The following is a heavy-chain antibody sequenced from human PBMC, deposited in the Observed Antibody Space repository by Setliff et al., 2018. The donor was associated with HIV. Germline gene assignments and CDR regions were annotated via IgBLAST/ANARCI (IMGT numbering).Heavy chain of an antibody. D-gene: IGHD4-17*01. V-gene: IGHV1-2*02. CDR3: ETFDYGHSLGKIDY. CDR2: INPKSGAT. J-gene: IGHJ4*02. Sequence: ASVKVSCKASGYTFTNYYMHWVRQAPGQGPEWMGWINPKSGATNYTQNFQGRVTMSRDTSISTAYMELSRLKSDDTAVYFCETFDYGHSLGKIDYWGQGTLVTVSS. CDR1: GYTFTNYY.